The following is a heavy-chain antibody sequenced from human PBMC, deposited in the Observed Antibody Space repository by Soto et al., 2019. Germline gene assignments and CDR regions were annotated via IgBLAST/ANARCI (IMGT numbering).Heavy chain of an antibody. CDR3: ARGGAVGYYGSGSYYYYYYYGMDV. Sequence: GASVKVSCKASGYTFTGYYMHWVRQAPGQGLEWMGWINPNSGGTNYAQKFQGWVTMTRDTSISTAYMELSRLRSDDTAVYYCARGGAVGYYGSGSYYYYYYYGMDVWGHGTTVTVSS. V-gene: IGHV1-2*04. D-gene: IGHD3-10*01. J-gene: IGHJ6*02. CDR2: INPNSGGT. CDR1: GYTFTGYY.